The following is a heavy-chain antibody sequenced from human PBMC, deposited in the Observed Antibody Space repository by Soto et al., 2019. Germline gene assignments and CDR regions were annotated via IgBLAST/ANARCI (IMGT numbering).Heavy chain of an antibody. J-gene: IGHJ4*02. CDR3: ARDEYGDPGY. Sequence: QVQLVQSGAEVKKPGASVKVSCKASGYTFTSYGISWVRQAPGQGLEWMGWISAYNGNTNYAQKLQGIVTMTTDTSTSIAYMERSSLISDGTTGSDCARDEYGDPGYGGQGTLVTGSS. V-gene: IGHV1-18*01. D-gene: IGHD4-17*01. CDR2: ISAYNGNT. CDR1: GYTFTSYG.